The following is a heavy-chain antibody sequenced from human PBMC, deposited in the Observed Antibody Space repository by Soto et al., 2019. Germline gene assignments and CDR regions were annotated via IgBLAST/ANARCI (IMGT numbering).Heavy chain of an antibody. CDR3: LTGSHAYFDY. CDR2: IRGSGGRT. CDR1: GITFKNIA. V-gene: IGHV3-23*01. Sequence: PGGSLRLSCAASGITFKNIAMSWVRQAPGKGLEWVATIRGSGGRTDYADSVRGRFTISRDTSNNTVYLQLNSLRSEDTAFYYCLTGSHAYFDYWGQGTRVTVSS. D-gene: IGHD3-16*01. J-gene: IGHJ4*02.